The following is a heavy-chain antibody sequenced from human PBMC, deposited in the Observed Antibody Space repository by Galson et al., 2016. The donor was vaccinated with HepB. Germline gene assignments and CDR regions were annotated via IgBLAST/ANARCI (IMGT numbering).Heavy chain of an antibody. D-gene: IGHD1-1*01. CDR2: TSSDGSNK. Sequence: SLRLSCAASGVIFSNHAMHWVRQAPGQGLEWVAVTSSDGSNKYHVDSVKGRFAISSDNSKNTLYLEMNSLRGEDTAVYYCGKGGTGIAVPVDLWGQGTLVTVSS. J-gene: IGHJ5*02. CDR1: GVIFSNHA. V-gene: IGHV3-30*18. CDR3: GKGGTGIAVPVDL.